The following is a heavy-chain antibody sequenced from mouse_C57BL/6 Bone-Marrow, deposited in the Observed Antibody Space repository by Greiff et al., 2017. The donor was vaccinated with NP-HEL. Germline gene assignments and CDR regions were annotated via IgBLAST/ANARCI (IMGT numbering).Heavy chain of an antibody. J-gene: IGHJ2*01. Sequence: QVQLKESGAELVRPGASVTLSCKASGYTFTDYEMHWVKQTPVHGLEWIGAIDPETGGTAYNQKFKGKAILTADKSSSTAYMELRTLPSEDSAVYYCARTDYYGSNYFDYWGQGTTLTVSS. CDR3: ARTDYYGSNYFDY. CDR1: GYTFTDYE. V-gene: IGHV1-15*01. D-gene: IGHD1-1*01. CDR2: IDPETGGT.